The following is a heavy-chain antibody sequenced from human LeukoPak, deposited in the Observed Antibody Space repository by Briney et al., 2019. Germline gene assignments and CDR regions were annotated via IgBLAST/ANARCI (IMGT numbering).Heavy chain of an antibody. V-gene: IGHV1-46*01. D-gene: IGHD1-26*01. CDR2: INPSGGRT. CDR3: ARSSAYYNEADI. Sequence: ATVKVSCKTSGYSFTSYYMHWVRQAPGQGLEWMGIINPSGGRTTYAQQFQGRLTMTSDTSTSTVYMELSSLRSEDTAVYYCARSSAYYNEADIWGQGTIVTVSA. J-gene: IGHJ3*02. CDR1: GYSFTSYY.